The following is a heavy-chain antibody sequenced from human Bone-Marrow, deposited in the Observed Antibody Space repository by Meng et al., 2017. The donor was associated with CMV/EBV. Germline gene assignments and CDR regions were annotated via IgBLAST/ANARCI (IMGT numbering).Heavy chain of an antibody. D-gene: IGHD6-13*01. CDR3: TRHPESSRAY. Sequence: SETLSLTCTVSGYSISSGYYWGWIRQPPGKGLEWIGTMSHSGRTYYNPSLKSRLIIEQDTSKNQFSLKLSSVTAADTAVYYCTRHPESSRAYWGQGTPVTVSS. V-gene: IGHV4-38-2*02. J-gene: IGHJ1*01. CDR1: GYSISSGYY. CDR2: MSHSGRT.